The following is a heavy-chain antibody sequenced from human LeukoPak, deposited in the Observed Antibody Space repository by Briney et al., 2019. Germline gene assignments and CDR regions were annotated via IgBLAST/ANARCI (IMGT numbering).Heavy chain of an antibody. CDR3: ARGLYGSGSYFDY. Sequence: ASVKVSCKASGYTFTGYYMHWVRQAPGQGLEWMGWINPNSGGTRYAQKFQGRVTMTRDTSISTAYMELSRLRSDDTAVYYCARGLYGSGSYFDYWGQGTLVTVSS. CDR1: GYTFTGYY. D-gene: IGHD3-10*01. CDR2: INPNSGGT. V-gene: IGHV1-2*02. J-gene: IGHJ4*02.